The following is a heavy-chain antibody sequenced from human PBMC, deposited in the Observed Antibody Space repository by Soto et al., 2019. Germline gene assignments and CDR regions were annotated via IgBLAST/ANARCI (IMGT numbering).Heavy chain of an antibody. J-gene: IGHJ4*02. CDR2: IYYSEST. D-gene: IGHD3-3*02. CDR1: GGSISSYY. CDR3: ARAFRDGYIDY. Sequence: SETLSLTCTVSGGSISSYYWSWVRQPPGKGLEWIGYIYYSESTNYNPSLKSRVTISVDTSKNQYSLKLSSVTAADTAVYYGARAFRDGYIDYWGQGTLVTVSS. V-gene: IGHV4-59*01.